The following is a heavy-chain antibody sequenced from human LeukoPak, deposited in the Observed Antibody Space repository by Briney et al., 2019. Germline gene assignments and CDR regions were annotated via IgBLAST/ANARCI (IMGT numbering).Heavy chain of an antibody. Sequence: EASVKVSCKASGYTFTGYYMHWVRQAPGQGLEWMGWINPNSGGTNYAQKFQGRVTMTRDTSISTAYMELSRLRSDDTAVYYCARVRTIFGVGDFQHWGQGTLVAVSS. CDR3: ARVRTIFGVGDFQH. CDR1: GYTFTGYY. CDR2: INPNSGGT. V-gene: IGHV1-2*02. D-gene: IGHD3-3*01. J-gene: IGHJ1*01.